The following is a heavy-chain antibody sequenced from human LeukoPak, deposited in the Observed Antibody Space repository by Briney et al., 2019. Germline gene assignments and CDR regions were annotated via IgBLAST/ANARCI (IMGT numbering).Heavy chain of an antibody. J-gene: IGHJ3*02. CDR3: VGYSYGYGAFDI. V-gene: IGHV3-30*03. D-gene: IGHD5-18*01. Sequence: GRSLRLSCAASGFTFSSYGMHWVRQAPGKGLEWVAVISYDGSNQYYADSVKGRFTISRDNSKNTLYLQMNSLRAEDTAVYYGVGYSYGYGAFDIWGQGTMVTVSS. CDR2: ISYDGSNQ. CDR1: GFTFSSYG.